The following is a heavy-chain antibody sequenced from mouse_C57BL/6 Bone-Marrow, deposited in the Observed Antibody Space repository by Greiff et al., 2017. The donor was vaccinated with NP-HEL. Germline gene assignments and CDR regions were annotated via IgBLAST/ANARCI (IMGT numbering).Heavy chain of an antibody. J-gene: IGHJ2*01. V-gene: IGHV5-12*01. CDR2: ISNGGGST. D-gene: IGHD1-2*01. Sequence: EVKLMESGGGLVQPGGSLKLSCAASGFTFSDYYMYWVRQTPEKRLEWVAYISNGGGSTYYPDTVKGRFTISRDNAKNTLYLQMSRLKSEDTAMYYCARDYYGGCFDYWGQGTTLTVSS. CDR3: ARDYYGGCFDY. CDR1: GFTFSDYY.